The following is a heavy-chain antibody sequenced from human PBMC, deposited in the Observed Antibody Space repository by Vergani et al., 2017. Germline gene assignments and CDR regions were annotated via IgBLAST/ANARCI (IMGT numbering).Heavy chain of an antibody. J-gene: IGHJ6*02. D-gene: IGHD3-10*01. Sequence: QVQLVESGGGVVQPGTSLRLSCAASGFIFKNHGMQWVRQAPGKGLEWVALIWDDGSKKNYGDSMKGRFTISRDNSKDTLYLEMNSLRAEDTAMYYCAKDGFRDNYGMDVWGQGTTVTVSS. CDR3: AKDGFRDNYGMDV. CDR1: GFIFKNHG. CDR2: IWDDGSKK. V-gene: IGHV3-33*06.